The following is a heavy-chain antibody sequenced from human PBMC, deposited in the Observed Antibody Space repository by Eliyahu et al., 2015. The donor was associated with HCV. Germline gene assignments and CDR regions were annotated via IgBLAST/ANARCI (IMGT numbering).Heavy chain of an antibody. J-gene: IGHJ4*02. CDR1: GGSFSGYY. CDR3: ARGCIRYYYGSGRMYYFDY. Sequence: QVQLQQWGAGLLKPSETLSLTCAVYGGSFSGYYWSWIRQPPGKGLEWIGEINHSGSTNYNPSLKSRVTISVDTSKNQFSLKLSSVTAADTAVYYCARGCIRYYYGSGRMYYFDYWGQGTLVTVSS. D-gene: IGHD3-10*01. V-gene: IGHV4-34*01. CDR2: INHSGST.